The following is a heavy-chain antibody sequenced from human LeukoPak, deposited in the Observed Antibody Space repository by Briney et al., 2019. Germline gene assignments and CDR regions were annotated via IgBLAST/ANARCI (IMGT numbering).Heavy chain of an antibody. CDR1: GYTFTAYY. J-gene: IGHJ4*02. V-gene: IGHV1-2*02. Sequence: ASVKVSCKASGYTFTAYYMHWVRQAPGQGLEWMGWINPNGGGTNSAQKFQGRVTMTRDTSISTAYMELSRLRSDDTAVYYCATTYSSGWNFHSWGEGSLVTVSS. CDR2: INPNGGGT. CDR3: ATTYSSGWNFHS. D-gene: IGHD6-19*01.